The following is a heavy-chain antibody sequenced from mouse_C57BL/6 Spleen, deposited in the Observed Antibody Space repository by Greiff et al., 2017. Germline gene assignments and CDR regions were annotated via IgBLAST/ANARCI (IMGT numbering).Heavy chain of an antibody. V-gene: IGHV1-82*01. CDR2: IYPGDGDT. CDR3: ARSYSNWFAY. D-gene: IGHD2-5*01. J-gene: IGHJ3*01. Sequence: VQLQPSGPELVKPGASVKISCKASGYAFSSSWMNWVKQRPGKGLEWIGRIYPGDGDTNYNVKFKGKATLTADKSSSTAYMQLSSLTSEDSAVYFCARSYSNWFAYWGQGTLVTVSA. CDR1: GYAFSSSW.